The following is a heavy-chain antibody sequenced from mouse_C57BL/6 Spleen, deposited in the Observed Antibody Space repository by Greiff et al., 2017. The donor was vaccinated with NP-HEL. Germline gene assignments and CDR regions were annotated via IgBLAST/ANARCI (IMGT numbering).Heavy chain of an antibody. J-gene: IGHJ1*03. CDR3: ARPSTVLDWYFDV. D-gene: IGHD1-1*01. V-gene: IGHV1-64*01. CDR1: GYTFTSYW. Sequence: QVQLQQPGAELVKPGASVKLSCKASGYTFTSYWMHWVKQRPGQGLEWIGMIHPNSGSTNYNEKFKSKATLTVDKSSSTAYMQLSSLTSEDSAVYYCARPSTVLDWYFDVWGTGTTVTVSS. CDR2: IHPNSGST.